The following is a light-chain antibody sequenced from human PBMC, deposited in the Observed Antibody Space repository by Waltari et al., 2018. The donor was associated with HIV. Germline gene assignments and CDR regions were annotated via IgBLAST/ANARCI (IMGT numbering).Light chain of an antibody. Sequence: QSALTQPRSVSGSPGQSVTISCTGTSSDVGGYNYVSWYQQHPGKAPRLMIYDVTKRPAGVPVRFSGSKSGNTACLTISGLQAEDEADYYCCSYAGSYTFVFGGGTKVTVL. CDR1: SSDVGGYNY. CDR3: CSYAGSYTFV. V-gene: IGLV2-11*01. J-gene: IGLJ2*01. CDR2: DVT.